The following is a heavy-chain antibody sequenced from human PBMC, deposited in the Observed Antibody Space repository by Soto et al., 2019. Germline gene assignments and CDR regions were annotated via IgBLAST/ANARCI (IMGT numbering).Heavy chain of an antibody. CDR2: ISGSGGST. CDR3: AETLYGSGSYYNVRYFDS. J-gene: IGHJ4*02. V-gene: IGHV3-23*01. CDR1: GFTFSSYA. D-gene: IGHD3-10*01. Sequence: EVQLLESGGGLVQPGGSLRLSCAASGFTFSSYAMSWVRQAPGKGLEWVSAISGSGGSTYYADSVKGRFTISRDNSKNALYVQINSLRAEDTAVYYCAETLYGSGSYYNVRYFDSWGQGTLVTASS.